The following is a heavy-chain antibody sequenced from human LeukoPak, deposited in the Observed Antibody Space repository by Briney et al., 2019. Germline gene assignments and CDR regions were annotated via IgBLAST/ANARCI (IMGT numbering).Heavy chain of an antibody. CDR3: AKVSNGDYVDY. J-gene: IGHJ4*02. CDR2: ISGSGGST. Sequence: GESLRLSCAASGFTFTSYAMSWVRQAPEKGLEWVSAISGSGGSTYYADSVKGRFTISRDNSKNTLYLQMNSLRAEDTAVYYCAKVSNGDYVDYWGQGTLVTVSS. CDR1: GFTFTSYA. V-gene: IGHV3-23*01. D-gene: IGHD4-17*01.